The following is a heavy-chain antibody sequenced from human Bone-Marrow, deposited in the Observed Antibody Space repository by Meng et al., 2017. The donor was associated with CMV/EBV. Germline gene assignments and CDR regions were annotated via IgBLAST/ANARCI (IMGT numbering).Heavy chain of an antibody. Sequence: GESLKISCAASGFTFSSYWMSWVRQAPGKGLEWVANIKQDGSEKYYVDSVKGRFTISRDNAKNSLYLQMNSLRAEDTAVYYCARVAEYYDSSGDYSPRGPHFDYWGQGTLVTVSS. V-gene: IGHV3-7*01. CDR3: ARVAEYYDSSGDYSPRGPHFDY. D-gene: IGHD3-22*01. CDR1: GFTFSSYW. J-gene: IGHJ4*02. CDR2: IKQDGSEK.